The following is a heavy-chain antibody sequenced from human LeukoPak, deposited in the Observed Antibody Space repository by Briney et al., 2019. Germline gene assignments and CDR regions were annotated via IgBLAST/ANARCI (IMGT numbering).Heavy chain of an antibody. CDR3: ASGGLGIAAAGTFDP. D-gene: IGHD6-13*01. CDR1: GYTFTSYD. V-gene: IGHV1-8*01. Sequence: ASVKGSCKASGYTFTSYDINWVGQATGQGLEWMGWMNPNSGNTGYAQKFQGRVTMTRNTSISTAYMELSSLRSEDTAVYYCASGGLGIAAAGTFDPWGQGTLVTVSS. CDR2: MNPNSGNT. J-gene: IGHJ5*02.